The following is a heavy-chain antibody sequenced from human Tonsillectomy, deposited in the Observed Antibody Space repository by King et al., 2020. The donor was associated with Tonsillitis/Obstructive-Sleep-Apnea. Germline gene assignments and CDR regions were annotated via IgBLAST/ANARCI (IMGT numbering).Heavy chain of an antibody. D-gene: IGHD7-27*01. J-gene: IGHJ2*01. Sequence: VQLQESGPGLVKPSQTLSLTCTVSGGSISDSSYYWSWIRQHPGKGLELIGYIYFSGRTYYNSSLQSRLTMSVATSKNQFSLKLSSVTVADTAVYYCARTFRTGGYWYFDLWGRGTLVTVSS. CDR1: GGSISDSSYY. V-gene: IGHV4-31*03. CDR2: IYFSGRT. CDR3: ARTFRTGGYWYFDL.